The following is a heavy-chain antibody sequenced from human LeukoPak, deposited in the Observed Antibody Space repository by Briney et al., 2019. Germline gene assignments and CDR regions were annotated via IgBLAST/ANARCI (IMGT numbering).Heavy chain of an antibody. J-gene: IGHJ4*02. CDR2: IYYSGGT. V-gene: IGHV4-59*01. D-gene: IGHD7-27*01. Sequence: KSSETLSLTCTVSGGSINYYYWMWVRQPPGKGLEWIGYIYYSGGTYYNPSLKSRVTMLVDTSKNQFSLKLTAVTAADTAVYYCARETPGAGHFDYWGQGSLVTVSS. CDR3: ARETPGAGHFDY. CDR1: GGSINYYY.